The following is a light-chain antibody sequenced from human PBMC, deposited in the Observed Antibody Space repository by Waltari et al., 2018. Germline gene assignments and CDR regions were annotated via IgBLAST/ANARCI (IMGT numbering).Light chain of an antibody. CDR2: KAS. CDR3: QQYYTYWT. V-gene: IGKV1-5*03. Sequence: DIQMTQSPSTLSASVGDRVTITCRASQSISNWLAWYQQKPGKAPKLLIFKASSLESGVPSRFSGSGSGTEFTLTISSLQLDDFAAYYCQQYYTYWTFGQGTKVDIK. J-gene: IGKJ1*01. CDR1: QSISNW.